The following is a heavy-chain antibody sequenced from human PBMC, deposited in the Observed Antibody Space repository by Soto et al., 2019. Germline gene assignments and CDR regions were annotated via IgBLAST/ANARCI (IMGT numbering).Heavy chain of an antibody. J-gene: IGHJ4*02. CDR2: INHSGST. V-gene: IGHV4-34*01. Sequence: PSETLSLTCAVYGGSFSGYYWSWIRQPPGKGLEWIGEINHSGSTNYNPSLKSRVTISVDTSKNQFSLKLSSVTAADTAVYYCARGADTAPYYFDYWGQGTLVTVSS. CDR1: GGSFSGYY. D-gene: IGHD2-21*02. CDR3: ARGADTAPYYFDY.